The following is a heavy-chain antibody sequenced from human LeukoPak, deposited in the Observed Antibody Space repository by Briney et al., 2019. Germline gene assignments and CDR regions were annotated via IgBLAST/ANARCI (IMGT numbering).Heavy chain of an antibody. J-gene: IGHJ4*02. CDR2: INPNGGST. D-gene: IGHD2-15*01. CDR3: ARDRVGRAATPEYYFDY. V-gene: IGHV1-46*01. Sequence: ASVKVSCKASGYTFTSYYMHWVRQAPGQGLEWMGIINPNGGSTSYAQKFQGRVTMTRDTSTSTVYMELSSLRSEDTAVYYCARDRVGRAATPEYYFDYWGQGTLVTVSS. CDR1: GYTFTSYY.